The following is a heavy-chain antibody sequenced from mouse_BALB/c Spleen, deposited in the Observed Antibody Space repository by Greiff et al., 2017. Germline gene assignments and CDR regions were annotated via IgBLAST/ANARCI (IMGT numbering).Heavy chain of an antibody. V-gene: IGHV1S22*01. Sequence: LQQPGSELVRPGASVKLSCKASGYTFTSYWMHWVKQRPGQGLEWIGNIYPGSGSTNYDEKFKSKATLTVDTSSSTAYMQLSSLTSEDSAVYYCTRSDTTVVGEYFDVWGAGTTVTVSS. D-gene: IGHD1-1*01. J-gene: IGHJ1*01. CDR2: IYPGSGST. CDR3: TRSDTTVVGEYFDV. CDR1: GYTFTSYW.